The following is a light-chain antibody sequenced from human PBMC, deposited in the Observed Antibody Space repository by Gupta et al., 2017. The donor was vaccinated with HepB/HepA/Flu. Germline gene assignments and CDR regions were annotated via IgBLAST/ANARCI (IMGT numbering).Light chain of an antibody. J-gene: IGKJ2*04. Sequence: DIQLTQSHSTLYTSVGDRVTITCRASQSISTWLAWYQQKPGKAPNLLIYRASTLESGVPSRFSGSGSGTEFTLTISSLQPDDFATYYCQQYNSYSGMCSFGQGTKLEMK. V-gene: IGKV1-5*03. CDR3: QQYNSYSGMCS. CDR1: QSISTW. CDR2: RAS.